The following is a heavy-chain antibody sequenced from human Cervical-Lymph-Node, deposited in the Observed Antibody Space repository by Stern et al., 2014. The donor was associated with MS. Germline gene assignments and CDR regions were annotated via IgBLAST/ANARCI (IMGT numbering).Heavy chain of an antibody. D-gene: IGHD3-22*01. CDR1: GGTFSSHA. CDR3: ARAFYDSSGLYVDH. Sequence: DQLVESEAEVKKPGSSVKVSCKASGGTFSSHAISWVRQAPGQGLEWMGGIIPIFGTPNYAQKLQGRVTITADKSTSTAYMELSSLRSEDTAVYYCARAFYDSSGLYVDHWGQGTLVTVSS. CDR2: IIPIFGTP. V-gene: IGHV1-69*06. J-gene: IGHJ4*02.